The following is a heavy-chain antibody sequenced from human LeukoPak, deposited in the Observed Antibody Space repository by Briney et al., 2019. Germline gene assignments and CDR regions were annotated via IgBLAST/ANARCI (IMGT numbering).Heavy chain of an antibody. J-gene: IGHJ3*02. CDR1: GGSFSGYY. CDR3: ARSSLLWFGNRRAFDI. Sequence: SETRSLTCAVYGGSFSGYYWSWIRQPPGKGLEWIGEINHSGSTNYNPSLKSRVTISVDTSKNQFSLKLSSVTAADTAVYYCARSSLLWFGNRRAFDIWGQGTMVTVSS. CDR2: INHSGST. V-gene: IGHV4-34*01. D-gene: IGHD3-10*01.